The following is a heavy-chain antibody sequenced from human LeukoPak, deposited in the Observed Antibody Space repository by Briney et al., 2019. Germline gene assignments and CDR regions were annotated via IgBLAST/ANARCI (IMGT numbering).Heavy chain of an antibody. Sequence: PGGPLRLSCAASGFTFSSYGMSWVRQAPGKGLEWVSAISGSGGSTYYADSVKGRFTISRDNSKNTLYLQMNSLRAEDTAVYYCAKDREMITFGGVIVKPLDYWGQGTLVTVSS. CDR1: GFTFSSYG. CDR3: AKDREMITFGGVIVKPLDY. CDR2: ISGSGGST. J-gene: IGHJ4*02. D-gene: IGHD3-16*02. V-gene: IGHV3-23*01.